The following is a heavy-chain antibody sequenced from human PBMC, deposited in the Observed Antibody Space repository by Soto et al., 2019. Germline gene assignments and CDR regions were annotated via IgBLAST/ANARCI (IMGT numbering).Heavy chain of an antibody. CDR1: GFTFSSYS. Sequence: EVQLVESGGGLVQPGGSLRLSCAASGFTFSSYSMNWVRQAPGKGLEWVSYISSSSNTIYYTDSVKGRFTISRDNAENSLYLQMNSLRPEDTAAYYCARATVNSYYYYYMDVWGTGTAVTVSS. V-gene: IGHV3-48*01. CDR2: ISSSSNTI. CDR3: ARATVNSYYYYYMDV. J-gene: IGHJ6*03. D-gene: IGHD4-17*01.